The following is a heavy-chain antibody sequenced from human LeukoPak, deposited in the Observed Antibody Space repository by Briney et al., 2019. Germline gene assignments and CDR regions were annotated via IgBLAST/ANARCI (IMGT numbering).Heavy chain of an antibody. CDR2: IIPVLAIA. J-gene: IGHJ4*02. Sequence: SVKVSCKASGGTFSSYAISWVRQAPGQGLEWMGRIIPVLAIANYAQKFQDRVTITADKSTSTAYMELSSLRSEDTAVYYCARDQRDGYDYYYWGQGTLVTVSS. V-gene: IGHV1-69*04. CDR1: GGTFSSYA. D-gene: IGHD5-24*01. CDR3: ARDQRDGYDYYY.